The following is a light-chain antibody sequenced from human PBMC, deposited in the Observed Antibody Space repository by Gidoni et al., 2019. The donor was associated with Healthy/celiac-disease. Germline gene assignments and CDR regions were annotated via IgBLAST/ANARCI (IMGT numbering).Light chain of an antibody. Sequence: IVLTQSPATLSLSPGERATLSCSASQSVSSYLAGYQQKPGQAPRLPIYDASNRATGIPARFSGSGSGTDFTLTISSLEPEDFAVYYCQQRSNWPLTFGPGTKVEIK. CDR1: QSVSSY. J-gene: IGKJ1*01. V-gene: IGKV3-11*01. CDR3: QQRSNWPLT. CDR2: DAS.